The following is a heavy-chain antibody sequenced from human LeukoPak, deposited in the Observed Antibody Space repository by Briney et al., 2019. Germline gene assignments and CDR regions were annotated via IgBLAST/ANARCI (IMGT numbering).Heavy chain of an antibody. CDR2: ISYDGSNK. V-gene: IGHV3-30*04. D-gene: IGHD5-18*01. J-gene: IGHJ4*02. CDR3: AKSDVDTAMALFDY. Sequence: GRSLRLSCAASGFTFSSYAMHWVRQAPGKGLEWVAVISYDGSNKYYADSVKGRFTISRDNSKNTLYLQMNSLRAEDTAVYYCAKSDVDTAMALFDYWGQGTLVTVSS. CDR1: GFTFSSYA.